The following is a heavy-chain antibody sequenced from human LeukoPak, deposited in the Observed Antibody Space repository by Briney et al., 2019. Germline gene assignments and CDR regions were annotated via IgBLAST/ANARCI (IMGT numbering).Heavy chain of an antibody. D-gene: IGHD3-10*01. CDR3: TTEDYYGSGSYYFDY. V-gene: IGHV3-7*01. J-gene: IGHJ4*02. CDR1: GFTFSSYW. Sequence: PSGGSLRLSCAASGFTFSSYWMSWVRQAPGKGLEWVANIKQDGSEKYYVDSVKGRFTISRDNAKNSLYLQMNSLRAEDTAVYYCTTEDYYGSGSYYFDYWGQGTLVTVSS. CDR2: IKQDGSEK.